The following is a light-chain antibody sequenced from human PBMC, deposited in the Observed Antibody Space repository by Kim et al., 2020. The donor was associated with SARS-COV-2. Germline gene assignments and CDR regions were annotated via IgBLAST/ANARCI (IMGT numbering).Light chain of an antibody. CDR2: GAF. CDR3: QQYNNWPLT. V-gene: IGKV3-15*01. Sequence: ASPGDRATLSCRASGSIKTNLAWYQQRPGKAPRLLISGAFTRATDIPARFSGSGSGTEFTLTINGLQSEDIAVYYCQQYNNWPLTFGGGTKVDIK. J-gene: IGKJ4*01. CDR1: GSIKTN.